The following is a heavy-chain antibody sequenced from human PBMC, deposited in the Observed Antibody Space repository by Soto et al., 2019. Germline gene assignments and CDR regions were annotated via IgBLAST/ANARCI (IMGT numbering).Heavy chain of an antibody. CDR1: GYTFTSYY. V-gene: IGHV1-46*01. D-gene: IGHD6-13*01. CDR2: INPSGSST. Sequence: ASVKVSCKSSGYTFTSYYMHWVRQAPGQGLEWMGIINPSGSSTSYAQKFQGRVTMTRDTSTSTVYMELSSLRSEDTAVYYCARDHFPPYSSSWYKVGEDWFDPWGQGTLVTDSS. J-gene: IGHJ5*02. CDR3: ARDHFPPYSSSWYKVGEDWFDP.